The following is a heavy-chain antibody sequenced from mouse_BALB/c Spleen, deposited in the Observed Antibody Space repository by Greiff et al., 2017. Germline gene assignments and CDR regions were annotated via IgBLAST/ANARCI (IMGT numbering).Heavy chain of an antibody. J-gene: IGHJ4*01. V-gene: IGHV1-31*01. CDR2: INPYNGAT. D-gene: IGHD1-1*01. CDR1: GYSFTGYY. CDR3: ARWYYGSSYKSDYYAMDY. Sequence: VQLKQSGPELVKPGASVKISCKASGYSFTGYYMHWVKQSHVKSLEWIGRINPYNGATSYNQNFKDKASLTVDKSSSTAYMELHSLTSEDSAVYYCARWYYGSSYKSDYYAMDYWGQGTSVTVSS.